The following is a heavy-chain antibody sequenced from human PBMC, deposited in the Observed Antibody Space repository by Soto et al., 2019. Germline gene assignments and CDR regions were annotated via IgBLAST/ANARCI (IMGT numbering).Heavy chain of an antibody. J-gene: IGHJ4*02. V-gene: IGHV3-21*06. Sequence: PGGSLRLSCAASGFTFSISTMNWVRQAPGKRLEWVSSISSGTTYSYYADSVKGRFSISRDNAKSSLYLQMNSLRVDDTAVYYCAGGDGTGLHSSGWSPRFWGQGTLVTASS. CDR1: GFTFSIST. CDR2: ISSGTTYS. D-gene: IGHD6-13*01. CDR3: AGGDGTGLHSSGWSPRF.